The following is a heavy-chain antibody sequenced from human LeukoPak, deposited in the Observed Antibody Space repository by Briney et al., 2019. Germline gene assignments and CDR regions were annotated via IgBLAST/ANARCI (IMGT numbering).Heavy chain of an antibody. CDR3: ARYGTTGTTGFYGMDV. CDR1: GGSINSYY. Sequence: SETLSLNCTVSGGSINSYYWSWIRQPPGKGLEWIGYIFYSVNTNYNPSLESRVTISLDTSKNQFSLNLRSVTAADTAVYYCARYGTTGTTGFYGMDVWGQGTTVTVSS. D-gene: IGHD1-1*01. CDR2: IFYSVNT. V-gene: IGHV4-59*01. J-gene: IGHJ6*02.